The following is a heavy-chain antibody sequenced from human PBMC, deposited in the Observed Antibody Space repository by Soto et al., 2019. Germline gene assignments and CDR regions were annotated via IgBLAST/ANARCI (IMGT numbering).Heavy chain of an antibody. CDR3: ARHCSSTSCYAFDY. Sequence: QITLKESGPTLVKPTQTLTLTCTFSGFSLSTSGVGVGWIRQPPGKALEWLALIYWDDDKRYSPSLKSRLTIPKDTSKNQVVLTMTNMDPVDTATYYCARHCSSTSCYAFDYWGQGTLVTVSS. D-gene: IGHD2-2*01. J-gene: IGHJ4*02. V-gene: IGHV2-5*02. CDR2: IYWDDDK. CDR1: GFSLSTSGVG.